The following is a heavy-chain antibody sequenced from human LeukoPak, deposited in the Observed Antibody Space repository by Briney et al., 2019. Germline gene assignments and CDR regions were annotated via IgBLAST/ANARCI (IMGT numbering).Heavy chain of an antibody. D-gene: IGHD4-17*01. Sequence: PGGSLRLSCAASGFTFSSYAMSWVRQAPGKGLEWVSAISGSGGSTYYADSVRGRFTISGDNSKNTLYLQMNSLRAEDTAVYYCAKALDYGEYNWFDPWGQGTLVTVSS. J-gene: IGHJ5*02. CDR1: GFTFSSYA. V-gene: IGHV3-23*01. CDR3: AKALDYGEYNWFDP. CDR2: ISGSGGST.